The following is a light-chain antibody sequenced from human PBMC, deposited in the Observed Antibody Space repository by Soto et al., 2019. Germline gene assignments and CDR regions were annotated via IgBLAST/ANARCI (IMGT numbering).Light chain of an antibody. Sequence: QSALTQPASVSASPGQSIAISCTGSSSDVGGYNYVSWYQQHPGKAPKLMIYDVSNRPSGVSNRFSGSKSGNMASLTISGLQAEDEADYYCSSYTSSTTNVFGAGTKLTVL. CDR1: SSDVGGYNY. CDR3: SSYTSSTTNV. J-gene: IGLJ1*01. V-gene: IGLV2-14*01. CDR2: DVS.